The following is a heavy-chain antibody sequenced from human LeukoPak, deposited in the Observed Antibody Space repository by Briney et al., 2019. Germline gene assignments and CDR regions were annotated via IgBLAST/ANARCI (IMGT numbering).Heavy chain of an antibody. V-gene: IGHV3-74*01. CDR3: GRPEAQYSSCLDDFYI. CDR1: GFTLSSHW. CDR2: ISPDGGST. J-gene: IGHJ3*02. D-gene: IGHD6-19*01. Sequence: GGTLTLSCVVSGFTLSSHWLHWLRLAPGKGLVWISRISPDGGSTGYADSVKRPFTISRDNAKNTLDLEMDSLRAEDTAVYYCGRPEAQYSSCLDDFYIWGKVTMVTVS.